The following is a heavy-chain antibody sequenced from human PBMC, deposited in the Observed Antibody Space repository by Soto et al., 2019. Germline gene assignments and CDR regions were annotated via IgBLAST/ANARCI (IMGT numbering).Heavy chain of an antibody. CDR3: AKGCSGGSCYSDY. V-gene: IGHV3-30*18. CDR1: GFTFSRYG. CDR2: ISYDGSNK. J-gene: IGHJ4*02. Sequence: QVQLVESGGGVVQPGRSLRLSCAASGFTFSRYGMHWVRQAPGKGLEWVAVISYDGSNKYYGDSVKGRFTVSRDNSKNTLYLQMNSLRAEDTAVYYCAKGCSGGSCYSDYWGQGTQVTVSS. D-gene: IGHD2-15*01.